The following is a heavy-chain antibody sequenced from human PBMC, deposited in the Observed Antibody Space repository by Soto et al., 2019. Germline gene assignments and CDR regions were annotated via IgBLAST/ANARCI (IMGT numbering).Heavy chain of an antibody. Sequence: EVQLVETGGGLIQPGASLRLSCTASGFNVSSNYMTWVRQAPGKGLEWVSYIYRSGSTYYADSVKGRFTIFRDSSKNTLHLQMNSLRAEDTAVYYCAGDPGGSHDYWGQGTLVTVSS. CDR2: IYRSGST. CDR3: AGDPGGSHDY. V-gene: IGHV3-53*02. J-gene: IGHJ4*02. D-gene: IGHD3-10*01. CDR1: GFNVSSNY.